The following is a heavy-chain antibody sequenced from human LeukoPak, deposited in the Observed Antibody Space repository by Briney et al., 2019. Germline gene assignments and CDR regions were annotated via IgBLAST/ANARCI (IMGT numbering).Heavy chain of an antibody. D-gene: IGHD2-15*01. Sequence: TGGSLRLSCAASGFTFSSYWMHWVRQAPGKGLVWVSRINSDGSSTSYADSVKGRFTISRDNAKNTLYLRMNSLRAEDTAVYYCTRAKLVVVRFGFDYWGQGTLVTVSS. CDR1: GFTFSSYW. J-gene: IGHJ4*02. CDR2: INSDGSST. CDR3: TRAKLVVVRFGFDY. V-gene: IGHV3-74*01.